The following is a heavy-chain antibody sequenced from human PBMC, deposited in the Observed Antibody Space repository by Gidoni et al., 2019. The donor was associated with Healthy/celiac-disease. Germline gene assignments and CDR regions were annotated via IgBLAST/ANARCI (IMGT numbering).Heavy chain of an antibody. CDR1: GFTFSSYA. D-gene: IGHD3-22*01. CDR2: ISGSGGST. J-gene: IGHJ6*03. CDR3: AKRYYYDSSGPSLYYYYYYMDV. V-gene: IGHV3-23*01. Sequence: EVQLLASGGGLVQPGGSLRLSCAASGFTFSSYAMSWVRQAPGKGLEWVSAISGSGGSTDYADSVKGRFTISRDNSKNTLYLQMNSLRAEDTAVYYCAKRYYYDSSGPSLYYYYYYMDVWGKGTTVTVSS.